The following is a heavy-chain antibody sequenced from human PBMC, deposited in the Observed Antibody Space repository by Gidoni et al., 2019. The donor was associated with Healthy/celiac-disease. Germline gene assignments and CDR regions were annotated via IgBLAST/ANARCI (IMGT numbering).Heavy chain of an antibody. CDR1: GGSISSGDYY. CDR3: ARRLYGDYSYWYFDL. D-gene: IGHD4-17*01. Sequence: QVQLQESGPGLVKPSQTLSLTCTVSGGSISSGDYYWSWIRQPPGKGLEGIGYIYYSGSTYYNPSLKSRVTISVDTSKNQFSLKLSSVTAADTAVYYCARRLYGDYSYWYFDLWGRGTLVTVSS. J-gene: IGHJ2*01. V-gene: IGHV4-30-4*01. CDR2: IYYSGST.